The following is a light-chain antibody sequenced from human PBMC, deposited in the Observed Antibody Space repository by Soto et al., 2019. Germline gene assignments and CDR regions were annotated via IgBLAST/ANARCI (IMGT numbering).Light chain of an antibody. Sequence: DIQLTPSPSFLSASVGARVTITCRASQGISSYLAWYQQKPGKAPKLLIYAASNFEAGVPSRFRGSGSGTDFTFPISRLQPEDIATYYCQQCENLPTVGKGTRREIK. CDR1: QGISSY. J-gene: IGKJ5*01. V-gene: IGKV1-33*01. CDR3: QQCENLPT. CDR2: AAS.